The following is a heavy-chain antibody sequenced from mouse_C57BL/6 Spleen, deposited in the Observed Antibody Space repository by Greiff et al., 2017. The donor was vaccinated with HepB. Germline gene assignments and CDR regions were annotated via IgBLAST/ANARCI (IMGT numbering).Heavy chain of an antibody. Sequence: QVQLQQPGAELVKPGASVKLSCKASGYTFTSYWMHWVKQRPGRGLEWIGRIDPNSGGTKYNEKFKSKATLTVDKPSSTAYMQLSRLTSEDSAVYYCARWGEYDEGWDFDVWGTGTTVTVSS. CDR3: ARWGEYDEGWDFDV. V-gene: IGHV1-72*01. J-gene: IGHJ1*03. CDR1: GYTFTSYW. D-gene: IGHD2-14*01. CDR2: IDPNSGGT.